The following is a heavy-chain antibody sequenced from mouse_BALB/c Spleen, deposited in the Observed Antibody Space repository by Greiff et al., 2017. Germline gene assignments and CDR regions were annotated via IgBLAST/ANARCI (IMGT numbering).Heavy chain of an antibody. CDR3: ALDSSGG. D-gene: IGHD3-2*01. CDR2: ISSGSSTI. CDR1: GFTFSSFG. V-gene: IGHV5-17*02. Sequence: EVQRVESGGGLVQPGGSRKLSCAASGFTFSSFGMHWVRQAPEKGLEWVAYISSGSSTIYYADTVKGRFTISRDNPKNTLFLQMTSLRSEDTAMYYCALDSSGGWGQGTLVTVSA. J-gene: IGHJ3*01.